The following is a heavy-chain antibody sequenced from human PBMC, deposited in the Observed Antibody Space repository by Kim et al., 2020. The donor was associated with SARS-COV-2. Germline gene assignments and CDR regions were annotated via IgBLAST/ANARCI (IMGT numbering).Heavy chain of an antibody. D-gene: IGHD2-21*01. V-gene: IGHV3-23*01. CDR1: GFTFTGHA. CDR3: LKGGWGWIWDY. Sequence: GGSLRLSCTTSGFTFTGHAMSWVRPAPGKGLEWVSSIAGSDGTTYYVDSVKGRFSISRDDSKNTLYLQMRALRADDTAAYYCLKGGWGWIWDYWGQGTLVTVSS. J-gene: IGHJ4*02. CDR2: IAGSDGTT.